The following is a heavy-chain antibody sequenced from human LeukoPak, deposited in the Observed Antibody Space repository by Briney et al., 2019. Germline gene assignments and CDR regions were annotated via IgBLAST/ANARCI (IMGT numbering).Heavy chain of an antibody. CDR1: GGSISSYY. V-gene: IGHV4-59*08. Sequence: SETLSLTCTVSGGSISSYYWSWIRQPPGKGLEWIGYIYYSGSTNYNPSLKSRVTISVDTSKNQFSLKLSSVTAADTAVYYCARPGDSSGYGAFDIWGQGTMVTVSS. CDR2: IYYSGST. CDR3: ARPGDSSGYGAFDI. J-gene: IGHJ3*02. D-gene: IGHD3-22*01.